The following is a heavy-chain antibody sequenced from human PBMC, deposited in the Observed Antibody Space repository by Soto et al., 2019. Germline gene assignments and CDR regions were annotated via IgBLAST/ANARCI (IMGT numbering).Heavy chain of an antibody. J-gene: IGHJ5*02. CDR2: IIPIFGTA. D-gene: IGHD2-2*01. V-gene: IGHV1-69*01. Sequence: QVQLVQSGAEVKKPGSSVKVSCKASGGTFSSYAISWVRQAPGQGLEWMGGIIPIFGTANSAQKFQGRVTITADESTGTAYMELSSLRSEDTAVYYCARERGRSYCSSTSCYSLGWFDPWGQGTLVTVSS. CDR3: ARERGRSYCSSTSCYSLGWFDP. CDR1: GGTFSSYA.